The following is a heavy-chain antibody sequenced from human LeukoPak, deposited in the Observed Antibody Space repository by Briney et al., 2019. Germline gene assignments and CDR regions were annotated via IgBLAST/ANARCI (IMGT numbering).Heavy chain of an antibody. D-gene: IGHD6-13*01. J-gene: IGHJ3*02. Sequence: SETLSLTCTVSGGSISSGSYYWSWIRQPAGKGLEWIGRIYTSGSTNYNPSLKSRVTISVDTSKNQFSLKLSSVTAADTAVYYCARVLAAAGSDAFDIWGQGTMVTVSS. CDR2: IYTSGST. V-gene: IGHV4-61*02. CDR3: ARVLAAAGSDAFDI. CDR1: GGSISSGSYY.